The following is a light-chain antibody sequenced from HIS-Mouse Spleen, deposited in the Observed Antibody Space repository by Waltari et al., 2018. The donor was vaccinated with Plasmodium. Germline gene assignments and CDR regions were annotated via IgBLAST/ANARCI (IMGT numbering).Light chain of an antibody. CDR3: CSYAGSSTNWV. Sequence: QSALTQPASVSGSPGQSITISCTGTSSDVGSSNLVHWYQQHPGKAPKCMIYEGSKRPSGVSNRFSGSKSGNTASLTISGLQAEDEADYYCCSYAGSSTNWVFGGGTKLTVL. J-gene: IGLJ3*02. CDR1: SSDVGSSNL. V-gene: IGLV2-23*01. CDR2: EGS.